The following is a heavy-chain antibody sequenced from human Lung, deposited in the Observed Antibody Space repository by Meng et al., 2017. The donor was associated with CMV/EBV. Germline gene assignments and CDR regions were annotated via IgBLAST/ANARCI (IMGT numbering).Heavy chain of an antibody. V-gene: IGHV1-2*02. J-gene: IGHJ4*02. CDR1: GYTFTGYY. D-gene: IGHD6-19*01. CDR2: INPNSGGT. Sequence: ASVKVSXKASGYTFTGYYMHWVRQAPGQGLEWMGWINPNSGGTNYAQKFQGRVTMTRDTSISTAYMELSRLRSDDTAVYYCARGLAVAGTSHFDYWGKGTLVTVSS. CDR3: ARGLAVAGTSHFDY.